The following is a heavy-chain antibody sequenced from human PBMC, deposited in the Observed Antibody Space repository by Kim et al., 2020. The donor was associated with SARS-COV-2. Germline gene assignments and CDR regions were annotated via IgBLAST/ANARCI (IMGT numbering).Heavy chain of an antibody. J-gene: IGHJ6*02. Sequence: GGSLRLSCAASGFTFSSYEMNWVRQAPGKGLEWVSYISSSGSTIYYADSVKGRFTISRDNAKNSLYLQMNSLRAEDTAVYYCASSRGATYYDILTGYPLGYYYYGVDVWGQGTTVTVSS. V-gene: IGHV3-48*03. CDR3: ASSRGATYYDILTGYPLGYYYYGVDV. D-gene: IGHD3-9*01. CDR1: GFTFSSYE. CDR2: ISSSGSTI.